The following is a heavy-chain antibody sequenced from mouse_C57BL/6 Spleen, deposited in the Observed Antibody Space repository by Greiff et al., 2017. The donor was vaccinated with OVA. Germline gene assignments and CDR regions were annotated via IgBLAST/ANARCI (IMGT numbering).Heavy chain of an antibody. V-gene: IGHV5-4*01. J-gene: IGHJ2*01. Sequence: EVMLVESGGGLVKPGGSLKLSCAASGFTFSSYAMSWVRQTPEKRLEWVATISDGGSYTYYPDNVKGRFTISRDNAKNNLYLQMSHLKSEDTAMYYCAREGDYERGYFDYWGQGTTLTVSS. CDR2: ISDGGSYT. D-gene: IGHD2-4*01. CDR1: GFTFSSYA. CDR3: AREGDYERGYFDY.